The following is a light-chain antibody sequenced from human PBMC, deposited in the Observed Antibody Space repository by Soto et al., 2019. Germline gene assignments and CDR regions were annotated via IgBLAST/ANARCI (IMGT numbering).Light chain of an antibody. J-gene: IGKJ4*01. Sequence: EIVMTQSPATLSVSPGERATLFCRASQRISSNLAWYQQKAGQAPRLLIYGTSTRATGIAARFSGSGSGTEFTLTISSLQSEDVGIYYCQQYNNWPPLTFGGGTKVEIK. CDR1: QRISSN. V-gene: IGKV3-15*01. CDR2: GTS. CDR3: QQYNNWPPLT.